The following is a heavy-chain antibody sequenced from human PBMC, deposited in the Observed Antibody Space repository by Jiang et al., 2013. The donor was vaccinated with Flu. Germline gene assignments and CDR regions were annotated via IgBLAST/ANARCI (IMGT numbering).Heavy chain of an antibody. CDR2: IYPGDSDS. D-gene: IGHD1-14*01. CDR1: GYNFSNYW. V-gene: IGHV5-51*01. J-gene: IGHJ2*01. Sequence: GYNFSNYWIAWVRQMPGKGLEWMGIIYPGDSDSRYSPSFQGQVTISADKSISTASLQWSSLQSSDTAIYYCARGDRVLDVWGRGTLVTVSS. CDR3: ARGDRVLDV.